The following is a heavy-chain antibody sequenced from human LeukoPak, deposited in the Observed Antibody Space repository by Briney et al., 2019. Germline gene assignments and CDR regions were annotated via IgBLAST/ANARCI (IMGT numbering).Heavy chain of an antibody. CDR3: ARDAGAGTRELTFDY. CDR1: GFTFSSYD. J-gene: IGHJ4*02. Sequence: PGGSLRPSCAASGFTFSSYDMHWVRQATGKGLEWVSAIGTAGDTYYPGSVKGRFTISRENAKNSLYLQMNSLRAGDTAVYYCARDAGAGTRELTFDYWGQGTLVTVSS. CDR2: IGTAGDT. D-gene: IGHD6-19*01. V-gene: IGHV3-13*01.